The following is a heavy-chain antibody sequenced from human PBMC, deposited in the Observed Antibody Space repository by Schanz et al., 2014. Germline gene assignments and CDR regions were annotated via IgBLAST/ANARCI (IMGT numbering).Heavy chain of an antibody. CDR1: GGTFSTYT. Sequence: QVQLVQSGAEVKKPGSSVKVSCKASGGTFSTYTISWVRQAPGQGLEWMGWINPNSGDTNYAQKFQGWVTMTRDTSISTAYMEVSRQKSDDTAVYYSARLSVAGRPHVNYWYFDLWGRGTLVTVSS. J-gene: IGHJ2*01. V-gene: IGHV1-2*04. CDR3: ARLSVAGRPHVNYWYFDL. D-gene: IGHD6-19*01. CDR2: INPNSGDT.